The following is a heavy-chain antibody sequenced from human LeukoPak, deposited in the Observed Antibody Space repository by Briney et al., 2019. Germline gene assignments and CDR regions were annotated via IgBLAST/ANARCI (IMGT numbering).Heavy chain of an antibody. CDR1: GGSFSGHY. V-gene: IGHV4-34*01. Sequence: SETLSLTCAVYGGSFSGHYWGWIRQPPGKGLEWIGEVTHSGSTNYNPSLKSRVTISVDTSKNQFSLRLSSVTAPDTAVYFCSKWDTILLRDYWGQGTLVTVSS. D-gene: IGHD3-16*01. CDR2: VTHSGST. J-gene: IGHJ4*02. CDR3: SKWDTILLRDY.